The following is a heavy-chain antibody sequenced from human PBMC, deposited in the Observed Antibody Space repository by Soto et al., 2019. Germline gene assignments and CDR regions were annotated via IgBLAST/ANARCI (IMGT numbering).Heavy chain of an antibody. CDR2: IIYDGSNK. CDR1: GLTFSRYA. CDR3: AAELGNTGYDGHDY. Sequence: QVQLVESGGGVVQPGRSLRLSCAASGLTFSRYAMHWVRQAPGKGLEWVAVIIYDGSNKHYADSVQGRFTISRDNSNNTLYLQMSSLRAEDTAVYYCAAELGNTGYDGHDYWGQGTLVTVSS. D-gene: IGHD5-12*01. J-gene: IGHJ4*02. V-gene: IGHV3-30*04.